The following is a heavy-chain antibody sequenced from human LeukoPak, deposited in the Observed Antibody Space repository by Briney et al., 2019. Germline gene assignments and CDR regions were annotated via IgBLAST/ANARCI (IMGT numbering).Heavy chain of an antibody. V-gene: IGHV4-34*01. CDR3: ARGLLLWFGESIRFDY. Sequence: PSETLSLTCAVYGGPFSGYYWSWIRQPPGKGLEWIGEINHSGSTNYNPSLKSRVTISVDTSKNQFSLKLSSVTAADTAVYYCARGLLLWFGESIRFDYWGQGTLVTVSS. J-gene: IGHJ4*02. D-gene: IGHD3-10*01. CDR2: INHSGST. CDR1: GGPFSGYY.